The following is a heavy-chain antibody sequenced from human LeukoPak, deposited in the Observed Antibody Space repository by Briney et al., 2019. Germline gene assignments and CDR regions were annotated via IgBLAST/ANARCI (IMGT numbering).Heavy chain of an antibody. D-gene: IGHD6-13*01. V-gene: IGHV1-2*02. CDR3: ARVVIAAAGTVSWFDP. J-gene: IGHJ5*02. CDR2: INPNSGGT. CDR1: GYTFTGYY. Sequence: GASVKVSCKASGYTFTGYYMHWVRQAPGQGLEWMGWINPNSGGTNYAQKFQGRVTMTRDTSISTAYMELSRLRSDDTAVYYCARVVIAAAGTVSWFDPWGPGTLVTVPS.